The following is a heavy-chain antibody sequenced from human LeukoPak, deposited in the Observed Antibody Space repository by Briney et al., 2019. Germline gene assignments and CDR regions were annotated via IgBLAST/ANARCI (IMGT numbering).Heavy chain of an antibody. CDR3: TTFYYGSGSYYPYYYYYYMDV. D-gene: IGHD3-10*01. Sequence: RASVKVSCKASGYTFTTYYMHWVRQAPGQGLEWMGIINPSGVSTSYAQKFQGRVSMTRDTSTSTVYMELSSLRSEDTAVYYCTTFYYGSGSYYPYYYYYYMDVWGKGTTVTISS. V-gene: IGHV1-46*01. CDR1: GYTFTTYY. J-gene: IGHJ6*03. CDR2: INPSGVST.